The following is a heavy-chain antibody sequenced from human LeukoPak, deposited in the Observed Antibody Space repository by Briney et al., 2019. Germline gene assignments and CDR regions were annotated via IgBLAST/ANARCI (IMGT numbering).Heavy chain of an antibody. CDR2: ISDSGGST. D-gene: IGHD6-13*01. CDR3: AKDRPSTSWYQGFCDY. CDR1: GFTFSSYG. V-gene: IGHV3-23*01. Sequence: GGSLRLSCAASGFTFSSYGMGCVRQAPGKGLEWVSAISDSGGSTYYADSVKGRFTISRDNSKNTVSLQMNTLRAEDTAVYYCAKDRPSTSWYQGFCDYWGQGTLVTVSS. J-gene: IGHJ4*02.